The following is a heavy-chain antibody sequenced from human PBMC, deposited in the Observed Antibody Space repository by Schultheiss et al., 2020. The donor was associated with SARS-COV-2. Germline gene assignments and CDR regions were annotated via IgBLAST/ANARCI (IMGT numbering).Heavy chain of an antibody. D-gene: IGHD1-20*01. CDR2: TYYSGNT. Sequence: SETLSLTCSVSGDSISSGSYYWGWIRQPPGKGLEWIGYTYYSGNTYYNPSLKSRLSISVDTSKNQFSLKLSSVTAADTAVYYCARRGPGITGTKGDYYYYGMDVWGQGTTVTVSS. J-gene: IGHJ6*02. CDR3: ARRGPGITGTKGDYYYYGMDV. CDR1: GDSISSGSYY. V-gene: IGHV4-30-4*08.